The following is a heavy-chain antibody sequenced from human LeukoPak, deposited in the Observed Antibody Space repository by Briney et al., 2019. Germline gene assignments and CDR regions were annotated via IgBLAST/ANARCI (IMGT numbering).Heavy chain of an antibody. J-gene: IGHJ4*02. Sequence: GASVKVSCKASGYIFTNYGISWVRQAPGQGLEWMGWISVYNGDTIYAQNLKGRVAMTTDTSTTTAYMELRSLTSDDTAVYYCARDPPKYDGRPSNDHFDYWGQGTLVTVSS. CDR3: ARDPPKYDGRPSNDHFDY. CDR1: GYIFTNYG. D-gene: IGHD3-22*01. CDR2: ISVYNGDT. V-gene: IGHV1-18*01.